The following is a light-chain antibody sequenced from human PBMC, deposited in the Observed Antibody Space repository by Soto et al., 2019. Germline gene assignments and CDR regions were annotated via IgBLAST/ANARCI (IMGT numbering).Light chain of an antibody. V-gene: IGKV3-15*01. Sequence: IVMNQSAATLSVYAGERATLSWRASQSVSSNIAWYQQKPGQAPRLLVYGAFTRATGIPARFSGSGSGTELTLTIISLQSEDFAAYYCQHYNNWPSWTFGQGTKVDIK. CDR3: QHYNNWPSWT. J-gene: IGKJ1*01. CDR1: QSVSSN. CDR2: GAF.